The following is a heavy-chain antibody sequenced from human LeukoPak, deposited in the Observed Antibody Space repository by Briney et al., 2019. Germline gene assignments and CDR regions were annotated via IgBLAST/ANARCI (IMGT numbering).Heavy chain of an antibody. Sequence: SETLSLTCTVSGGSISSSSYYWGWIRQPPGKGLEWIGSIYYSGSTYYNPSLKSRVTISVDTSKNQFSLKLSSVTAADTAGYYCARQFADILTGYPIDYWGQGTLVTVSS. D-gene: IGHD3-9*01. CDR2: IYYSGST. CDR1: GGSISSSSYY. CDR3: ARQFADILTGYPIDY. V-gene: IGHV4-39*01. J-gene: IGHJ4*02.